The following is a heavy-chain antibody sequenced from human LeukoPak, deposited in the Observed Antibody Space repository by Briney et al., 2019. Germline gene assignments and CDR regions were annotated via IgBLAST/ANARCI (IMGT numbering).Heavy chain of an antibody. V-gene: IGHV4-30-4*01. CDR1: GGSISSGDYY. CDR2: IYYSGST. CDR3: ARHVNYFYYYMDV. Sequence: PSETLSLTCTVSGGSISSGDYYWSWIRQPPGKGLEWIGYIYYSGSTYYNPSLKSRVTISVDTSKNQFSLKLRSVNAADTAVYYCARHVNYFYYYMDVWGKGTTVTVSS. J-gene: IGHJ6*03.